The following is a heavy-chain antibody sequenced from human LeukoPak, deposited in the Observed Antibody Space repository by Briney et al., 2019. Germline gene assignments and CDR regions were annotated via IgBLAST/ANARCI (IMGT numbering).Heavy chain of an antibody. Sequence: GRSLRLSCAASGFTFSSYAMHWVRQAPDKGLEWVAAISYDGSNKYYADSVKGRFTISRDNSKNTLYLQMNSLRAEDTAVYYCARSAAAGTFRSWFDPWGQGTLVTVSS. D-gene: IGHD6-13*01. CDR2: ISYDGSNK. CDR3: ARSAAAGTFRSWFDP. V-gene: IGHV3-30-3*01. J-gene: IGHJ5*02. CDR1: GFTFSSYA.